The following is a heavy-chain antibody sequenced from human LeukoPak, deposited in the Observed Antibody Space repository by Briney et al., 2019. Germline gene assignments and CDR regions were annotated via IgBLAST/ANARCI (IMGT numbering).Heavy chain of an antibody. D-gene: IGHD2-2*02. V-gene: IGHV4-31*03. CDR1: GGSISSGGYY. CDR2: IYYSGST. CDR3: ARGRYCSSTSCYRSSDYYYGMDV. J-gene: IGHJ6*02. Sequence: SETLSLTCTASGGSISSGGYYWSWIRQHPGKGLEWIGYIYYSGSTYYNPSLKSRVTISVDTSKNQFSLKLSSVTAADTAVYYCARGRYCSSTSCYRSSDYYYGMDVWGQGTTVTVSS.